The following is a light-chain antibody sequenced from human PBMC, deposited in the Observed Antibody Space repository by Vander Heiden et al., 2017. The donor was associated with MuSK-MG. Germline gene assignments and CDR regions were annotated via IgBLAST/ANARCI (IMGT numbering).Light chain of an antibody. CDR2: GAA. CDR1: QGITSY. Sequence: AIQMTQSPSSFSASTGDRVTIPCRASQGITSYLAWYQQKPGNAPKLLIYGAATLQSGVPSRFSGSGSGTDFTLTISSLQSEDFATYYCQQYSSYPWTFGQGTKVENK. CDR3: QQYSSYPWT. J-gene: IGKJ1*01. V-gene: IGKV1-8*01.